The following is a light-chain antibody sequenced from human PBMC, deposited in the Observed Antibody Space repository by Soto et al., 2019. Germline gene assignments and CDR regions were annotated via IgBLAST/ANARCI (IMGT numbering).Light chain of an antibody. J-gene: IGKJ3*01. Sequence: EVVMTQSPATLSVSPGERATLSCRASQSVSSNLAWYQLRPGQAPRLLIYGASPRATGIPARFSGSGSGTEFTLTISSLHSQDFAPYYCPQSNKSPLFTFGPGTSVDIK. CDR1: QSVSSN. CDR2: GAS. V-gene: IGKV3-15*01. CDR3: PQSNKSPLFT.